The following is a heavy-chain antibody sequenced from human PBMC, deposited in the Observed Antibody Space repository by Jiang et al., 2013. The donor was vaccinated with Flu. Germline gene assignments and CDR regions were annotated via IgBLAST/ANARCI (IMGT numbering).Heavy chain of an antibody. CDR1: GGSISSYY. D-gene: IGHD4-11*01. CDR2: IYTSGST. J-gene: IGHJ6*03. V-gene: IGHV4-4*09. Sequence: GSGLVKPSETLSLTCTVSGGSISSYYWSWIRQPPGKGLEWIGYIYTSGSTNYNPSLKSRVTISVDTSKNQFSLKLSSVTAADTAVYYCARVGANDYSNYGPNYYYYYMDVWGKGTTVTVSS. CDR3: ARVGANDYSNYGPNYYYYYMDV.